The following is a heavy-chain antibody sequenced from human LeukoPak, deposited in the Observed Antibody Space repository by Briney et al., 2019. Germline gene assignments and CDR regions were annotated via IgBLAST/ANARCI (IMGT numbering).Heavy chain of an antibody. CDR2: IRYDGSNK. CDR3: AKDPIRYYGSGSYYDY. CDR1: GFTFSSYG. Sequence: GGSLRLSCAAPGFTFSSYGMHWVRQAPGKGLEWVAFIRYDGSNKYYADSVKGRFTISRDNSKNTLYLQMNSLRAEDTAVYYCAKDPIRYYGSGSYYDYWGQGTLVTVSS. J-gene: IGHJ4*02. V-gene: IGHV3-30*02. D-gene: IGHD3-10*01.